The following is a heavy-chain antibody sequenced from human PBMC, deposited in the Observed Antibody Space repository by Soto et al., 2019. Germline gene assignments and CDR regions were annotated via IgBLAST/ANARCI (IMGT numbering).Heavy chain of an antibody. Sequence: QVQLVQSGAEVRKPGASVKVSCKPSGYTFNTYYLHWLRQAPGQALEWMGVIHPSGGGTTYAQKCVGRVTVTRDTSTTTVLLELRSMRSDDTAVYYCARGGHIAVVTASFDNWGQGTLVTVSS. D-gene: IGHD2-21*02. CDR3: ARGGHIAVVTASFDN. CDR1: GYTFNTYY. V-gene: IGHV1-46*02. J-gene: IGHJ4*02. CDR2: IHPSGGGT.